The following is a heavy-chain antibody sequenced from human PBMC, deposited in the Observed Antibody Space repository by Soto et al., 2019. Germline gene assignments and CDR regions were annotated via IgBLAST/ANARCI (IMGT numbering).Heavy chain of an antibody. CDR2: IIPIFTRT. CDR1: GGTFSTSS. V-gene: IGHV1-69*13. Sequence: SVKVSCKASGGTFSTSSFVWVRQGPGQGLEWMGGIIPIFTRTNFAQKFQGRVTFSADESTRTAYMELRSLTSEDTAIYYCARDVVRSTAGDSWGQGTLVTVSS. D-gene: IGHD2-15*01. J-gene: IGHJ4*02. CDR3: ARDVVRSTAGDS.